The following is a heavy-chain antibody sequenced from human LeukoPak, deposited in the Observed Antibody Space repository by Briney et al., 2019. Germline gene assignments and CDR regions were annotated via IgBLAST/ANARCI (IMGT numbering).Heavy chain of an antibody. Sequence: PGRSLRLSCAGSGFSFSRYWMAWVRQAPGKGLEWVASINQDVSRIHYVDSVKGRFTISRDNAKNSLFLQMNSLRVEDTAVYYCASVKDYVTKFDYWGQGTLVTVSS. D-gene: IGHD3-10*02. CDR3: ASVKDYVTKFDY. CDR2: INQDVSRI. V-gene: IGHV3-7*01. J-gene: IGHJ4*02. CDR1: GFSFSRYW.